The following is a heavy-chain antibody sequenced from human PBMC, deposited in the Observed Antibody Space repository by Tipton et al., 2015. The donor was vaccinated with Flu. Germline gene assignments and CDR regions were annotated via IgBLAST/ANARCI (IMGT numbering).Heavy chain of an antibody. V-gene: IGHV3-74*01. D-gene: IGHD2-15*01. J-gene: IGHJ4*02. CDR3: VREDRTAARGFDY. Sequence: SLRLSCAASGSTFTTYWMHWVRQAPGKGLVWVSLIKSDGSSTSYADSVKGRFTISRDSAKNTLFLQMNGLRAEDTAVYYCVREDRTAARGFDYWGQGTLVTVSS. CDR2: IKSDGSST. CDR1: GSTFTTYW.